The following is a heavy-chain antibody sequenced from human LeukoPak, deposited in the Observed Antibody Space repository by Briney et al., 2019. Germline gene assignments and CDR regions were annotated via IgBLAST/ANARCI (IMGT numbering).Heavy chain of an antibody. CDR1: GYSFTSYW. CDR2: IYPGDSDT. CDR3: ARQGEYYYDSSGYLFDY. Sequence: GESLKISCKGSGYSFTSYWIGWVRQMPGKGLEWMGIIYPGDSDTRYSPSFQGQVTISADKSISTAYLQWSSLKASDTAMYYCARQGEYYYDSSGYLFDYWGQGTLVTVSS. J-gene: IGHJ4*02. D-gene: IGHD3-22*01. V-gene: IGHV5-51*01.